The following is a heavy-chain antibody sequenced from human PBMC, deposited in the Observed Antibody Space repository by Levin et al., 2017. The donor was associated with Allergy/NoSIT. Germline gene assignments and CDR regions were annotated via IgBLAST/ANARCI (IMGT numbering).Heavy chain of an antibody. CDR3: AREDPNYGGSGRLFDY. CDR2: INPNSGDT. D-gene: IGHD6-25*01. J-gene: IGHJ4*02. V-gene: IGHV1-2*02. Sequence: ASVKVSCKASGYTFTGYYMHWVRQAPGQGLEWMGWINPNSGDTSYAQRFQGRVTLSGDTSITTAYMELSRLTSDDTAVYYCAREDPNYGGSGRLFDYWGQGTLVTVSS. CDR1: GYTFTGYY.